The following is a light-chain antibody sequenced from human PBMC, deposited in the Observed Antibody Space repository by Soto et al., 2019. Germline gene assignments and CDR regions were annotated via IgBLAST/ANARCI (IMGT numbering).Light chain of an antibody. CDR1: SSDVGGYHY. Sequence: QSALTQPASVSGSPGQSITISCTGTSSDVGGYHYVSWYQQHPGKAPKLMIYEVTNRPTGVSNRFSASKSGNTASLTISGLQAEDEAHYYCSSYTTTYTVVFGGGTKLTVL. CDR2: EVT. CDR3: SSYTTTYTVV. V-gene: IGLV2-14*01. J-gene: IGLJ2*01.